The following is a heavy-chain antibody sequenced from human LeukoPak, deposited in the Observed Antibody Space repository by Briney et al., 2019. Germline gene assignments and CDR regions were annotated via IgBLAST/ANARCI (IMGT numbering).Heavy chain of an antibody. J-gene: IGHJ4*02. CDR3: ARGASGSYNYGFDY. V-gene: IGHV3-48*03. CDR1: GFTFSSYE. D-gene: IGHD1-26*01. CDR2: IISSGSTI. Sequence: GGSLRLSCAASGFTFSSYEMNWVRQAPGKGLEWVSYIISSGSTIYYADSVKGRFTISRDNAKNSLYLQLNNLRAEDTAVYYCARGASGSYNYGFDYWGQGTLVTVSS.